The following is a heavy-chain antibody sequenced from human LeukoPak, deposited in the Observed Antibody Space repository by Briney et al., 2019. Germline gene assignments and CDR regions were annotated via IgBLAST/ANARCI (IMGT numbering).Heavy chain of an antibody. CDR1: GGSISGYY. CDR2: IYFSGST. V-gene: IGHV4-59*01. CDR3: ASDYGGNSALDP. Sequence: PETLSLTCTVSGGSISGYYWSWIRQPPGKGLEWIGHIYFSGSTKYNPSLKSRVTISVDTSKNQFSLKLSSVTAADTAVYFCASDYGGNSALDPWGQGTLVTVSS. D-gene: IGHD4-23*01. J-gene: IGHJ5*02.